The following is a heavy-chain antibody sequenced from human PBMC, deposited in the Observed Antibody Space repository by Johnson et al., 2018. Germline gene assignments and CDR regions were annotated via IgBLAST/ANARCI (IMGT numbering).Heavy chain of an antibody. CDR3: AREVTTGTFDI. D-gene: IGHD4-17*01. CDR2: IWYDGSNK. CDR1: GFTFSSYG. V-gene: IGHV3-33*01. J-gene: IGHJ3*02. Sequence: QVQLVQSGGGLVQPGRSLRLSCAASGFTFSSYGMHWVRQAPGKGLEWVAVIWYDGSNKYYADSVKGRFTISRDNSKNTLYLQMNSLRAEDTAVYYCAREVTTGTFDIWGQGTMVTVSS.